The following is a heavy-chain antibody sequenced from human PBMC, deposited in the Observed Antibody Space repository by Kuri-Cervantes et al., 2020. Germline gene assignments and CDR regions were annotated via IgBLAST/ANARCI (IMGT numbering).Heavy chain of an antibody. V-gene: IGHV3-48*04. D-gene: IGHD4-23*01. Sequence: GESLKISCAASGFTFSSYSMNWVRQAPGKGLEWVSYISSSSSSIYYADSVKGRFTISRDNAKNSLYLQMNSLRAEDTAVYYCARWTVVALSLFDFWGQGTMVTVSS. CDR1: GFTFSSYS. J-gene: IGHJ3*01. CDR3: ARWTVVALSLFDF. CDR2: ISSSSSSI.